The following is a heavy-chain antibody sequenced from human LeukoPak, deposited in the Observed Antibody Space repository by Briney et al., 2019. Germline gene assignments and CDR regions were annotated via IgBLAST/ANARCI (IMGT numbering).Heavy chain of an antibody. J-gene: IGHJ6*03. CDR3: ARALRFLEWSYMDV. Sequence: PGGSLRLSCAASGFTFSSYAMHWVRQAPGKGLEWVAVISYDGSNKYYADSVKGRFTISRDNSKNTLYLQMNSLRAEDTAVYYCARALRFLEWSYMDVWGKGTTVTVSS. D-gene: IGHD3-3*01. V-gene: IGHV3-30-3*01. CDR1: GFTFSSYA. CDR2: ISYDGSNK.